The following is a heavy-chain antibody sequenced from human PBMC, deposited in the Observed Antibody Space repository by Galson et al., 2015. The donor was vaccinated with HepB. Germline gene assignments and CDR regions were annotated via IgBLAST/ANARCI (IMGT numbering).Heavy chain of an antibody. CDR3: ARDKDDAMDV. V-gene: IGHV3-33*08. CDR2: IWFDGTNK. D-gene: IGHD2-15*01. CDR1: GFTFSSHG. J-gene: IGHJ6*02. Sequence: SLRLSCAASGFTFSSHGMSWVRQAPGKGLEWVAVIWFDGTNKYHADSVKGRFTISRDNSKNTLFLQMSSLRAEDTAVYYCARDKDDAMDVWGQGTTVTVSS.